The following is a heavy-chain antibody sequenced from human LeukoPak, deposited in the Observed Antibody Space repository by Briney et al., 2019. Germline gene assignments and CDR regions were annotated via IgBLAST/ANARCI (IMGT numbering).Heavy chain of an antibody. Sequence: GASVKVSCKAFGYTFNNYYMHWVRQAPGQGLEWMGWINPNSGGTNYAQKFQGRVTMTRDTSISTAYMELSRLRSDDTAVYYCARGGDYDILTGYPFDYWGQGTLVTVSS. CDR1: GYTFNNYY. V-gene: IGHV1-2*02. CDR2: INPNSGGT. J-gene: IGHJ4*02. CDR3: ARGGDYDILTGYPFDY. D-gene: IGHD3-9*01.